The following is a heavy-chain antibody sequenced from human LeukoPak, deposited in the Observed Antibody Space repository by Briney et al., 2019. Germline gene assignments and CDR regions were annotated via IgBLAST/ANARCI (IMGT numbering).Heavy chain of an antibody. CDR3: ARDDDYGDYGWSFDY. CDR1: GGSISSSSYY. Sequence: SETLSLTCTVSGGSISSSSYYWGWIRQPPGKGLEWIGSIYYSGSTYYNPSLKSRVTMSVDTSKNQFSLKLSSVTAADTAVYYCARDDDYGDYGWSFDYWGQGTLVTVSS. V-gene: IGHV4-39*07. D-gene: IGHD4-17*01. J-gene: IGHJ4*02. CDR2: IYYSGST.